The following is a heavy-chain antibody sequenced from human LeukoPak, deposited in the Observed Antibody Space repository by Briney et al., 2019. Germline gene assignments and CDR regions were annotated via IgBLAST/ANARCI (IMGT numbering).Heavy chain of an antibody. J-gene: IGHJ6*02. CDR2: IYSGGST. CDR3: ARDKHDSGSYYLYYYGMDV. D-gene: IGHD3-10*01. Sequence: AGGSLRLSCAAAAFTVSSNYISWVRQAPGKGLEWVSVIYSGGSTYYADSVKGRFTISRDNSKNTLYLQMNSLRAEDTAVYYCARDKHDSGSYYLYYYGMDVWGQGTTVTVSS. V-gene: IGHV3-66*01. CDR1: AFTVSSNY.